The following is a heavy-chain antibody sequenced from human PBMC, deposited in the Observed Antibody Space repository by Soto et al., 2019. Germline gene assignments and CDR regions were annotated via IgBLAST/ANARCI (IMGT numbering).Heavy chain of an antibody. CDR3: ARDFDASGSYDTDY. CDR1: GYTFSSIG. Sequence: ASVKVSCKASGYTFSSIGISWVRQAPGQGLEWMGWISRCKGNTHYAQGLQGRVTMTTDTSTSTAYMELRSLRSDDTAVYYCARDFDASGSYDTDYWGQGTPVTVSS. CDR2: ISRCKGNT. J-gene: IGHJ4*02. V-gene: IGHV1-18*01. D-gene: IGHD3-10*01.